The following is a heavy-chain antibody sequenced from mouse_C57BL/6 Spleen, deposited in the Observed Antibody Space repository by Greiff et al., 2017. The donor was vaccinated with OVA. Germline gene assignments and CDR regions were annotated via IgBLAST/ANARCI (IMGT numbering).Heavy chain of an antibody. Sequence: EVQLQQSGAELVKPGASVKLSCTASGFNIQDSYMHWVKQRTEQGLGWIGRIDPEDGETKYAPKFQGKAPIPADTSSNTAYLQLSSLTSEDAAVYYCASDGYYDWYFDVWGTGTTVTVSS. V-gene: IGHV14-2*01. CDR2: IDPEDGET. J-gene: IGHJ1*03. CDR1: GFNIQDSY. CDR3: ASDGYYDWYFDV. D-gene: IGHD2-3*01.